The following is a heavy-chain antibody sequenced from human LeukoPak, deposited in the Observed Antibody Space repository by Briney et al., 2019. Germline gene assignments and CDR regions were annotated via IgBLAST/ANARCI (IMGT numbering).Heavy chain of an antibody. CDR1: GYTLTELS. D-gene: IGHD5-24*01. Sequence: ASVKVSCKVSGYTLTELSMHWVRQAPGKGLEWMGGFDPEDGETIYAQKFQGRVTMTEDTSTGTAYMELSSLRSEDTAVYYCATVATFGRDAFDIWGQGTMVTVSS. CDR3: ATVATFGRDAFDI. V-gene: IGHV1-24*01. CDR2: FDPEDGET. J-gene: IGHJ3*02.